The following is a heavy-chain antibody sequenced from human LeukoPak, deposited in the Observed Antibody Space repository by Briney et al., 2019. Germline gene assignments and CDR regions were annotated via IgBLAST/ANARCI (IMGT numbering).Heavy chain of an antibody. V-gene: IGHV3-53*01. CDR3: ARASRIEPGWFDP. CDR2: IYSGGST. Sequence: GGSLRLSCVASGFNVRSNYMSWVRQAPGKGLEWVSVIYSGGSTYYADSVKGRFTISRDSSKNTVYLQMNNLRAEDTAVYYCARASRIEPGWFDPWAREPWSSSPQ. CDR1: GFNVRSNY. D-gene: IGHD1-14*01. J-gene: IGHJ5*02.